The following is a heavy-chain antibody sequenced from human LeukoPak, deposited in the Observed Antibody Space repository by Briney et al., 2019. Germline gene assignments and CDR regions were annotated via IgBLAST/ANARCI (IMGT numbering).Heavy chain of an antibody. J-gene: IGHJ5*02. V-gene: IGHV4-30-4*01. CDR2: IYYSGST. Sequence: SETLSLTCTVSGGSISSGDYYWSWIRQPPGKGLEWIGYIYYSGSTYYNPSLKSRVTISVDSSKNQFSLKLSSVTAADTAVYYCARGGSCGGDCPDNWFDPWGQGTLVTVSS. CDR1: GGSISSGDYY. CDR3: ARGGSCGGDCPDNWFDP. D-gene: IGHD2-21*02.